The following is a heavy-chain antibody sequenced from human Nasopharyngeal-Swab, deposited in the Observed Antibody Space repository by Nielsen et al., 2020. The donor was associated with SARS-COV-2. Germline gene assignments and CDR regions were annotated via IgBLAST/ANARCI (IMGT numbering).Heavy chain of an antibody. CDR2: IYYSGST. CDR3: ARAPTVFGVVITAFDY. V-gene: IGHV4-31*02. D-gene: IGHD3-3*01. J-gene: IGHJ4*02. Sequence: WIRQPPGKGLGWIGYIYYSGSTYYNPSLKSRLTISVDTSKNQFSLKLSSVTAADTAVYYCARAPTVFGVVITAFDYWGQGALVTLSS.